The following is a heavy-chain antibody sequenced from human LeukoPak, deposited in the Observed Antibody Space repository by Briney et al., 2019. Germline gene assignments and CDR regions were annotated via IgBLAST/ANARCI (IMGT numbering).Heavy chain of an antibody. CDR2: INHSGST. CDR3: ARATVTTPYYFDY. Sequence: SETLSLTCAVYGGSFSGYYWSWIRQPPGKGLEWIGEINHSGSTNYNPSLKSRVTTSVDTSKNQFSLKLSSVTAADTAVYYCARATVTTPYYFDYWGQGTLVTVSS. CDR1: GGSFSGYY. V-gene: IGHV4-34*01. D-gene: IGHD4-17*01. J-gene: IGHJ4*02.